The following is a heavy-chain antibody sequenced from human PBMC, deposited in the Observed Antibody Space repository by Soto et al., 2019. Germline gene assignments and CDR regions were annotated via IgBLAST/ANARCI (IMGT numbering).Heavy chain of an antibody. CDR3: AKLSSPINDLAAAGPDY. CDR1: GFTFSSYA. V-gene: IGHV3-23*01. Sequence: GGSLRLSCAASGFTFSSYAMSWVRQAPGKGLEWVSAISGSGGSTYYADSVKGRLSISRDNSKNTLYLQMNSLRAEDTAVYYCAKLSSPINDLAAAGPDYWGQGTLVTVSS. D-gene: IGHD6-13*01. CDR2: ISGSGGST. J-gene: IGHJ4*02.